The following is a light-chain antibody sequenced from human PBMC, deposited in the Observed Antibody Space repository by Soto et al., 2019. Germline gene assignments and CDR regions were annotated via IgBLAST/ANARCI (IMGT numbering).Light chain of an antibody. CDR1: QDINNC. CDR3: QQYDNPPLT. J-gene: IGKJ3*01. CDR2: DES. V-gene: IGKV1-33*01. Sequence: DIQMTQTPSSLSASVGDRVTITCQASQDINNCLNWYNQKQGKAPKLLIYDESNLETGVPTRFSGSGSGTHSTFTISSRQPQDTATYYCQQYDNPPLTFGPGTKVDIK.